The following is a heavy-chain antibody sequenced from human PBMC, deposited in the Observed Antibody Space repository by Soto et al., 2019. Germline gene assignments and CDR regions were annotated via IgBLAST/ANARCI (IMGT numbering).Heavy chain of an antibody. CDR1: GFTFSNYT. J-gene: IGHJ4*02. D-gene: IGHD6-13*01. CDR2: ISSNGGST. Sequence: GGSLRLSCAASGFTFSNYTIHWVRQAPGKGLEYVSAISSNGGSTYYANSVRGRFTISRDNSKNTLYLQMGSLRAGDMAVYYCARGTGYSSTSKYYFDFWGQGTLVTVSS. CDR3: ARGTGYSSTSKYYFDF. V-gene: IGHV3-64*01.